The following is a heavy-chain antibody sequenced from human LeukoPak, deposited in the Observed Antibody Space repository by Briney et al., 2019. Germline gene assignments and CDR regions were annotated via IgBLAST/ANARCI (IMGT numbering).Heavy chain of an antibody. D-gene: IGHD6-25*01. V-gene: IGHV1-46*01. CDR3: ARYGFSSVWQGGWHAFDI. CDR2: IHPTVGDT. J-gene: IGHJ3*02. CDR1: GYTFTSYY. Sequence: ASVKVSCEASGYTFTSYYLHWVRQAPGQGLEWMGIIHPTVGDTTYAQKFQGRVTMTRDMSTGTVYMDLSSLRSEDTAVYYCARYGFSSVWQGGWHAFDIWGQGTTVTVSS.